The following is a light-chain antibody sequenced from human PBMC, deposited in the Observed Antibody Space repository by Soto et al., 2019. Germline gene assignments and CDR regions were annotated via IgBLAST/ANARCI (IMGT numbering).Light chain of an antibody. J-gene: IGKJ5*01. CDR2: DST. Sequence: VLTHSPATLSLSPGEMATLSCRAIHSIHTSLAWYQQKSGKPPRLVIYDSTLRANGVPDRFGGSRSGTEFTLTINSLEPEDFAVYYCQQRNVWPPITFGQGTRLEIK. CDR1: HSIHTS. CDR3: QQRNVWPPIT. V-gene: IGKV3-11*01.